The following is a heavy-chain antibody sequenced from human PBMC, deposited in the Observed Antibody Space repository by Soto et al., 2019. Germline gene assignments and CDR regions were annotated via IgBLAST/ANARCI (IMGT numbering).Heavy chain of an antibody. J-gene: IGHJ4*02. V-gene: IGHV4-59*01. Sequence: SETLSLTCTVSGGSISTYYWNWIRQSPGMGLEWIGFVYHSGGTSCNSSLKSRVTISVATSKNQFSLKLTSVTSADTAAYYCARDTTSGSYWDHWGQGTLVTSPQ. D-gene: IGHD1-26*01. CDR2: VYHSGGT. CDR1: GGSISTYY. CDR3: ARDTTSGSYWDH.